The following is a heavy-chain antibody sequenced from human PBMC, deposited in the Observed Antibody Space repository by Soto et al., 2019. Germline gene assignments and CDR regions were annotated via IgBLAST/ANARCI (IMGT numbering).Heavy chain of an antibody. CDR1: GGTFSSYT. Sequence: SVKVSCKASGGTFSSYTISWVRQAPGQGLEWMGRIIPILGIANYAQKFQGRVTITADKSTSTAYMELSSLRSEDTAVYYCARVGGCSGGSCYVSYYYGMDVWGQGTTVTVSS. D-gene: IGHD2-15*01. V-gene: IGHV1-69*02. CDR2: IIPILGIA. CDR3: ARVGGCSGGSCYVSYYYGMDV. J-gene: IGHJ6*02.